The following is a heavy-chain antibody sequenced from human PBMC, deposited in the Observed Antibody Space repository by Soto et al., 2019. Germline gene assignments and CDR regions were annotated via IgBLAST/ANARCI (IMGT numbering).Heavy chain of an antibody. D-gene: IGHD4-17*01. CDR2: IIPNYEAA. CDR3: ARYWNAGTLYGAFDT. V-gene: IGHV1-69*06. Sequence: QVQLVQSGAEVRKPGSSVKVSCEASGGSFNNYVISWLRQAPGQGLEGMGGIIPNYEAANYAQKFRGRLTITADKATHTAYLELNRPRSEDTATYFCARYWNAGTLYGAFDTWGKGTTAIVS. J-gene: IGHJ3*02. CDR1: GGSFNNYV.